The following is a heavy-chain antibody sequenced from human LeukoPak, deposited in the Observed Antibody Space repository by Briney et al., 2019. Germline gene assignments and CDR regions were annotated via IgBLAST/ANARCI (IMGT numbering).Heavy chain of an antibody. V-gene: IGHV4-34*01. CDR1: GFTFSSYA. CDR3: AREGGPYRPLDY. CDR2: VNLQGST. Sequence: PGGSLRLSCAASGFTFSSYAMSWVRQPPGKGLEWIGEVNLQGSTNYNPSLMRRVAISVDTSANHVSLQLTSVTAADTAVYYCAREGGPYRPLDYSGQGTLVTVSS. J-gene: IGHJ4*02.